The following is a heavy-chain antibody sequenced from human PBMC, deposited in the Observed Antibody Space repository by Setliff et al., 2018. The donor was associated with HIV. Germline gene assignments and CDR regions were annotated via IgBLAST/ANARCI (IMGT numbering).Heavy chain of an antibody. D-gene: IGHD2-2*02. Sequence: SETLSLTCAVYGGSFSAYYWSWIRQSPEMGLEWIAEISHTGSTKYNPSLGSRVTISLATSKNQFSLSLRSLSAADTAVYYCSRDKRYRFPFDSWGQGTLVTVSS. J-gene: IGHJ4*02. CDR2: ISHTGST. CDR1: GGSFSAYY. CDR3: SRDKRYRFPFDS. V-gene: IGHV4-34*01.